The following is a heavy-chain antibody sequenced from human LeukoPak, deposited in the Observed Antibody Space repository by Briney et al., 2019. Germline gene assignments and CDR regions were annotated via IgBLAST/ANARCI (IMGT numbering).Heavy chain of an antibody. J-gene: IGHJ4*02. CDR3: ARGEFNSGDLDY. D-gene: IGHD3-10*01. Sequence: PGGSLRLSCAASKFTFSSYAMVWVRQAPGRGLEWVAVISYDGNSKYHAGSVKGRFTISRDNSKNTLYLQMNSLRAEDTAVYFCARGEFNSGDLDYWGQGTLVTVSS. CDR1: KFTFSSYA. V-gene: IGHV3-30-3*01. CDR2: ISYDGNSK.